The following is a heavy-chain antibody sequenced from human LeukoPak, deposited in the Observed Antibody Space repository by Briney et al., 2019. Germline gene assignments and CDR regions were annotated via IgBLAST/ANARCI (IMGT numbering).Heavy chain of an antibody. Sequence: SVTVSSKASGGTFSSYAISWVRQAPGQGLEWMGGIIPIFGTANYAQKFQGRVTITADESTSTAYMELSSLRSEDTAVYYCARDPGIAVAPGAFDIWGQGTMVTVSS. V-gene: IGHV1-69*13. D-gene: IGHD6-19*01. CDR1: GGTFSSYA. CDR2: IIPIFGTA. J-gene: IGHJ3*02. CDR3: ARDPGIAVAPGAFDI.